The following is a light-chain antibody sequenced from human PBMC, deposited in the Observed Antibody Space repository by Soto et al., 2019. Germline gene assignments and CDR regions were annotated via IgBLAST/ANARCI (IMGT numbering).Light chain of an antibody. Sequence: IQLTQSPSSLSASVGDRVTITYRASQGISSYLAWYQQKPGKAPNLLIYAASTLQSGVPSRFSGSGSGTDFTLTISSLQPEDFATYYCQQLNSYPRTFGQGTKVEIK. V-gene: IGKV1-9*01. CDR2: AAS. CDR1: QGISSY. J-gene: IGKJ1*01. CDR3: QQLNSYPRT.